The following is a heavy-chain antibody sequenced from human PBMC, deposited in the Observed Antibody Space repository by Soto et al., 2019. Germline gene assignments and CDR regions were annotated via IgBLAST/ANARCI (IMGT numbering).Heavy chain of an antibody. V-gene: IGHV1-46*01. CDR1: GYTFTSYY. J-gene: IGHJ6*02. Sequence: ASVKVYCKASGYTFTSYYMHWVRQAPGQRLEWMGIINPSGGSTSYAQKFQGRVTMTRDTSTSTVYMELSSLRSEDTAVYYCARDGYYYGSGSYFWDYGMDVWGQGTTVTVSS. D-gene: IGHD3-10*01. CDR2: INPSGGST. CDR3: ARDGYYYGSGSYFWDYGMDV.